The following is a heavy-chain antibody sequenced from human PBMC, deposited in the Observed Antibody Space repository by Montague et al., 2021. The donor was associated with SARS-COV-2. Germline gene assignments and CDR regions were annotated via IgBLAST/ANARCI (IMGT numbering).Heavy chain of an antibody. J-gene: IGHJ4*02. CDR2: IFQSGTT. CDR3: ARGLIDITMMVVVFTGASLYFDY. V-gene: IGHV4-38-2*02. D-gene: IGHD3-22*01. CDR1: GYPISDGYY. Sequence: SETLSLTCTVSGYPISDGYYWVWIRQPPGKGLEWIGNIFQSGTTYYNPSLERRSTMSVDTSKNQFSLKLSSVTAADTAVYYCARGLIDITMMVVVFTGASLYFDYWGQGILVTVSS.